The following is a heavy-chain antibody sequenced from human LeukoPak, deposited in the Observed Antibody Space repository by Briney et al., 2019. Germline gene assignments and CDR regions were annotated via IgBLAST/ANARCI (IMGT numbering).Heavy chain of an antibody. CDR1: GFTFSSYG. Sequence: PGGSLRLSCAASGFTFSSYGMHWVRQAPGKGLEWVAVIWYDGSNKYYADSVKGRFTISRDNSKNTLYLQMNSLRAEDTAVYYCAKIRVSSGWYYFDYWGQGTLVIVSS. CDR2: IWYDGSNK. D-gene: IGHD6-19*01. J-gene: IGHJ4*02. V-gene: IGHV3-33*06. CDR3: AKIRVSSGWYYFDY.